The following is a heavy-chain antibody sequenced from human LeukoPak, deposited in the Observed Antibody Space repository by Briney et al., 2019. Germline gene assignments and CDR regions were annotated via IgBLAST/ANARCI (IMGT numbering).Heavy chain of an antibody. CDR1: GGSISSYY. Sequence: SETLSLTCTVSGGSISSYYWSWIRQPPGKGLEWIGYIYYSGSTNYNPSLKSRVTISVDTSKDQFSLKLSSVTAADTAVYYCARHGDLGAFDIWGQGTMVTVSS. CDR2: IYYSGST. CDR3: ARHGDLGAFDI. V-gene: IGHV4-59*08. J-gene: IGHJ3*02. D-gene: IGHD7-27*01.